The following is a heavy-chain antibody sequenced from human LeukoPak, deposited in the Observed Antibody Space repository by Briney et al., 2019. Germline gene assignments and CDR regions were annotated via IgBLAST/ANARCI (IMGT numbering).Heavy chain of an antibody. CDR3: ARIPSADTIFGHPWFDP. J-gene: IGHJ5*02. CDR2: ISSSSSYI. D-gene: IGHD3-3*01. V-gene: IGHV3-21*01. CDR1: GFTFSSYS. Sequence: GGSLRLSCAASGFTFSSYSMNWVRQAPWKGLEWVSSISSSSSYIYYADSVKGRFTISRDNAKNSLYLQMNSLRAEDTAVYYCARIPSADTIFGHPWFDPWGQGTLVTVSS.